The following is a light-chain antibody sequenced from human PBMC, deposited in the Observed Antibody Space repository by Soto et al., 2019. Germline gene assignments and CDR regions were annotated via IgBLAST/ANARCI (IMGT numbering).Light chain of an antibody. CDR1: QSISSY. Sequence: DIQMTQSPSSLSASVGDRVTITCRASQSISSYLNWYQQKPGKAPKLLIYAASSLQSGVPSRFSGSGSGTEFTLTISSLQPEDFATYYCQQSYSTSYTLGKGTKLEIK. J-gene: IGKJ2*01. V-gene: IGKV1-39*01. CDR2: AAS. CDR3: QQSYSTSYT.